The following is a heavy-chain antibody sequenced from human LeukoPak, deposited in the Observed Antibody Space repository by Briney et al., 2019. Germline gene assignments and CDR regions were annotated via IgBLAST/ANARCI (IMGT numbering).Heavy chain of an antibody. CDR2: IRYDGSNK. CDR1: AFIFSNHG. V-gene: IGHV3-30*02. CDR3: ARDPRGPTTYDSSARDSLDY. D-gene: IGHD3-22*01. J-gene: IGHJ4*02. Sequence: GGSLRLSCAASAFIFSNHGMSWVRQAPGKGLEWVAFIRYDGSNKYYADSVKGRFTISRDNSKNTLYLQMNSLRAEDTAVYYCARDPRGPTTYDSSARDSLDYWGQGTLVTVSS.